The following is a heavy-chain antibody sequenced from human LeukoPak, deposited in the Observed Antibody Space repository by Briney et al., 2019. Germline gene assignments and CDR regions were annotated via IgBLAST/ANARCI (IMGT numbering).Heavy chain of an antibody. V-gene: IGHV3-23*01. CDR3: AKDSRITMVRGVISFDY. Sequence: GGSLRLSCAASGFTFSSYAMSWVRQAPGKGLEWVSAISGSGGSTYYADSVKGRFTISRDNSKNTLYLQMNSPRAEDTAVYYCAKDSRITMVRGVISFDYWGQGTLVTVSS. CDR1: GFTFSSYA. J-gene: IGHJ4*02. CDR2: ISGSGGST. D-gene: IGHD3-10*01.